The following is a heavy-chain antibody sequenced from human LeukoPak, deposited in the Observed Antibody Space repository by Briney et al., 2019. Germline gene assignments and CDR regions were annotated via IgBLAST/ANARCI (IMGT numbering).Heavy chain of an antibody. V-gene: IGHV3-23*01. CDR3: GKDWKLDY. J-gene: IGHJ4*02. Sequence: GGSLRLSCAASGFTFNNYAMSWVRQAPGKGLEWVSAISDNGGDTKYADSVKGRFTISRDNSKNTLYLQMNSLRVEDTAIYYCGKDWKLDYWGQGTLITVSS. CDR1: GFTFNNYA. CDR2: ISDNGGDT. D-gene: IGHD1-1*01.